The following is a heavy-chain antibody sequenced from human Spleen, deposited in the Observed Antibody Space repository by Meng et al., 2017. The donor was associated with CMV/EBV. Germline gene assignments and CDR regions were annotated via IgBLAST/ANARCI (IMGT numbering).Heavy chain of an antibody. Sequence: CAASGFSFSNYWMHWVRQAPRKGPVWVSRIRGDGSTTHYADSVKGRFTVSRDNAKNTLYLQMNSLRAEDTAVYYCARAGAAATSLDYWGQGTLVTVSS. CDR2: IRGDGSTT. CDR1: GFSFSNYW. J-gene: IGHJ4*02. D-gene: IGHD2-2*01. V-gene: IGHV3-74*01. CDR3: ARAGAAATSLDY.